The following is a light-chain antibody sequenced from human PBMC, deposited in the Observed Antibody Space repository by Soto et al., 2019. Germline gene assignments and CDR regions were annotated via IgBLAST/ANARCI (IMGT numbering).Light chain of an antibody. Sequence: DIQMTQSPSSLSASVGDRVTITCRASQNIRNYLNWYQQTPGQAPQLLIYAAYSLQSGVPSRFSGSGPATYFTLTISSLQPEDFATYYWQQSSSTPYSFGQGTKLEIK. V-gene: IGKV1-39*01. J-gene: IGKJ2*03. CDR3: QQSSSTPYS. CDR1: QNIRNY. CDR2: AAY.